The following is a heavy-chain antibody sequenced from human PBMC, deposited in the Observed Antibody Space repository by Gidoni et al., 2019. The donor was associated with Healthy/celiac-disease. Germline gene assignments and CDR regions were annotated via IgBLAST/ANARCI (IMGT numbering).Heavy chain of an antibody. CDR2: ISYDGSNK. J-gene: IGHJ6*02. CDR1: GFTFSSYA. V-gene: IGHV3-30*04. CDR3: ARNGDDFWSGYSGAGVGMDV. Sequence: QVQLVESGGGVVQPGRSLRLSCAASGFTFSSYAMHWVRQAPGKGLEGVAVISYDGSNKYYADSVKGRFTISRDNSKNTLYLQMNSLRAEDTAVYYCARNGDDFWSGYSGAGVGMDVWGQGTTVTVSS. D-gene: IGHD3-3*01.